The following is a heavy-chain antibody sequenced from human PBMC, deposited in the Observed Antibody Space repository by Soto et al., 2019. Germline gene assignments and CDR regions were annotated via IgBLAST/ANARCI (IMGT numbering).Heavy chain of an antibody. Sequence: QVRLQESGPGLVKPSGTLSLTCGVSSGSISSSNWWSWVRQPPGRGLAWIGEISHGGTTNYNPSLESRVTMSLDKSRNQFSLKLSSVTAADTAVYYCATQTYSYNWHRWGQGTLVTVSS. CDR1: SGSISSSNW. V-gene: IGHV4-4*02. CDR3: ATQTYSYNWHR. J-gene: IGHJ5*02. CDR2: ISHGGTT. D-gene: IGHD1-1*01.